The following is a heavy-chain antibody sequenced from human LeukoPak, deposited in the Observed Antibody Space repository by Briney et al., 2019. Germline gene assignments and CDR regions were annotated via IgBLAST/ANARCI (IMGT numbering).Heavy chain of an antibody. V-gene: IGHV3-21*01. D-gene: IGHD4-11*01. CDR2: ISSSSSYI. Sequence: GGSLRLSCAASGFTFSSYSMNWVRQAPGKGLEWVSSISSSSSYIYYADSVKGRFTISRDNAKNSLYLQMNSLRAEDTAVYYCAREINEPQARPPYSNPYFDYWGQGTLVTVSS. J-gene: IGHJ4*02. CDR3: AREINEPQARPPYSNPYFDY. CDR1: GFTFSSYS.